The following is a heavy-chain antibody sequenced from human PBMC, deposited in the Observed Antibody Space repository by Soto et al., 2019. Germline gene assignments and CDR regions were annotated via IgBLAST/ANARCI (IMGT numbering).Heavy chain of an antibody. V-gene: IGHV4-59*08. Sequence: PSETLPVTCTVSGGSIRSDYWSWIRQPPGQGLEWIGYIYYSASTNYSPSLKSRVTISVDTSKNQFSLNLSSVTAADTAVYYCARHLPYCGGDCYSLDYWGQGTLVTVS. CDR2: IYYSAST. D-gene: IGHD2-21*02. CDR3: ARHLPYCGGDCYSLDY. J-gene: IGHJ4*02. CDR1: GGSIRSDY.